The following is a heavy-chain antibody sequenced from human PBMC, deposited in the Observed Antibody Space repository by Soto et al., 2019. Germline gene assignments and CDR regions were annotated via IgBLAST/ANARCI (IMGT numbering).Heavy chain of an antibody. CDR2: IKHDGSEK. CDR1: GFTFSSYW. J-gene: IGHJ4*02. D-gene: IGHD3-22*01. Sequence: EVQLVESGGGLVQPGGSLRLSCAASGFTFSSYWMSWVRQAPGKWLEWVANIKHDGSEKYYVDSVKGRFTISRDNAKNSLNLQMNSLSAADTAVYYCARVTDYYESSGYFDYWGQGTLVTVSS. V-gene: IGHV3-7*01. CDR3: ARVTDYYESSGYFDY.